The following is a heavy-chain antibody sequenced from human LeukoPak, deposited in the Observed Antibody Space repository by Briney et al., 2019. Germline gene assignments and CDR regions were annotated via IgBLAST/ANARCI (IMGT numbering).Heavy chain of an antibody. Sequence: ASETLSLTCTVSGGSISSYYWSWIRQPPGKGLEWIGYIYYSGSTNYNPSLKSRVTISVDTSKNQFSLKLSSVTAADTAVYYCARGCGDCYPYNWFDPWGQGTLVTVSS. J-gene: IGHJ5*02. CDR3: ARGCGDCYPYNWFDP. CDR2: IYYSGST. D-gene: IGHD2-21*02. CDR1: GGSISSYY. V-gene: IGHV4-59*01.